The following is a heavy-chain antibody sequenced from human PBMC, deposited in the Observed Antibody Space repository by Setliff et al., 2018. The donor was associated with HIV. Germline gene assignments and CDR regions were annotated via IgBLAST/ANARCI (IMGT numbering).Heavy chain of an antibody. V-gene: IGHV1-3*01. D-gene: IGHD5-12*01. Sequence: ASVKVSCKASGYTFTDYAIYWMRQAPGQRLEWLGWINAGNGNTEYSQNFQGRVTISRDTSASIAYMELSSLRSEDTAVYYCARDSAIVTTIIDHYYGMDVWGQGTTVTVSS. CDR2: INAGNGNT. J-gene: IGHJ6*02. CDR1: GYTFTDYA. CDR3: ARDSAIVTTIIDHYYGMDV.